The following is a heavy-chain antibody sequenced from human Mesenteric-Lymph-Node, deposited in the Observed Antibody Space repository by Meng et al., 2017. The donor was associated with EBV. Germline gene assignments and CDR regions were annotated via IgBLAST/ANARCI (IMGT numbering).Heavy chain of an antibody. CDR3: ARSYSGTSPFDY. Sequence: QVQLVQSGAEVKKPXXSXKVXCKASGYIFTDYYIYWVRQAPGQGLEWMGIIDPSGGGTSYTQKLQGRVTMTRDTPTSTVYMELSSLRSEDTAVYYCARSYSGTSPFDYWGQGTLVTVSS. J-gene: IGHJ4*02. D-gene: IGHD1-26*01. CDR2: IDPSGGGT. CDR1: GYIFTDYY. V-gene: IGHV1-46*04.